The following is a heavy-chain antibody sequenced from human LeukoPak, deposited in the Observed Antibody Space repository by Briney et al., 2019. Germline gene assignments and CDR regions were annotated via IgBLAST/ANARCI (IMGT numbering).Heavy chain of an antibody. Sequence: SETLSLTCTVSGGSISSYYWSWIRQPPGKGLEWIGYIYYSGSTNYNPSLKSRVTISVDTSKNQFSLKLSSVTAADTAVYYCARWISIAVAGTPAAFDIWGQGTMVTVSS. CDR1: GGSISSYY. D-gene: IGHD6-19*01. CDR2: IYYSGST. V-gene: IGHV4-59*12. J-gene: IGHJ3*02. CDR3: ARWISIAVAGTPAAFDI.